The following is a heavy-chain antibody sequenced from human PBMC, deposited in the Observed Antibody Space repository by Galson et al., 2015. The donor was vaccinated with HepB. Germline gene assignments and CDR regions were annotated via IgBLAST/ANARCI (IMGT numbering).Heavy chain of an antibody. CDR2: ISAYNGNT. D-gene: IGHD3-9*01. J-gene: IGHJ4*02. V-gene: IGHV1-18*04. CDR3: ARDQYDISGYFDY. Sequence: QSGAEVKKPGESLKISCKGSGYSFTSYWIGWVRQAPGQGLEWMGWISAYNGNTNYAQKLQGRVTMTTDTSTSTAYMELRSLRSDDTAVYYCARDQYDISGYFDYWGQGTLVTVSS. CDR1: GYSFTSYW.